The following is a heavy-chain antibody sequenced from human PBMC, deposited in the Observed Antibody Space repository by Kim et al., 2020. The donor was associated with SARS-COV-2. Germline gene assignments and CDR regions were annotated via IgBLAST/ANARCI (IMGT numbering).Heavy chain of an antibody. CDR2: INPVDGSA. CDR3: ARDLASGMDV. V-gene: IGHV1-46*01. CDR1: GYTFITYF. Sequence: ASVKVSCKASGYTFITYFIHWVRQAPGQGLEWMGVINPVDGSATYAQNFQNRVTLTRDTSTSTAYMDLSSLRSEDTAVYYCARDLASGMDVWGQGTSVIVSS. J-gene: IGHJ6*02.